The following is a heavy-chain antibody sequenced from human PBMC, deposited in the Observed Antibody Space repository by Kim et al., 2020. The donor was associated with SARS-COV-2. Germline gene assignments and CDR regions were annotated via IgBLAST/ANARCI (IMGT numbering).Heavy chain of an antibody. CDR2: INQDGSES. CDR1: GFTFSHDW. CDR3: ARSVFGDNY. Sequence: GGSLRLSCAASGFTFSHDWMNWVRQAPGKGLEWVANINQDGSESYYVDSVKGRFTISRDNAKNSLYLQMNSLRVEDTDVYYCARSVFGDNYWGQGTLV. J-gene: IGHJ4*02. D-gene: IGHD3-10*02. V-gene: IGHV3-7*03.